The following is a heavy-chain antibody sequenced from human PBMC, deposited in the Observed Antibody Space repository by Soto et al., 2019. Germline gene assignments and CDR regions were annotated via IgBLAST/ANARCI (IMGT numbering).Heavy chain of an antibody. CDR2: ISAYNGNT. Sequence: ASVKVSCKASGYTFTSYDINWVRQAPGQGLEWMGWISAYNGNTNYAQKLQGRVTMTTDTSTSTAYMELRSLRSDDTAVYYCARDMRFLSPLDVWGQGTTVTVSS. CDR1: GYTFTSYD. J-gene: IGHJ6*02. D-gene: IGHD3-10*01. CDR3: ARDMRFLSPLDV. V-gene: IGHV1-18*01.